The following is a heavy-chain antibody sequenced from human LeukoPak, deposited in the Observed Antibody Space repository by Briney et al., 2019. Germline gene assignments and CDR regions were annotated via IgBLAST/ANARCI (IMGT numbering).Heavy chain of an antibody. Sequence: GASVKVSCKASGYTFTDYYIHWVRQAPGQGLEWMGCINPNSGGTNSAQKFQGRVTMTRDTSISTAYMVLSRLKSDDTAVYYCARASTVTTKLGFDYWGQGTLVTVSS. CDR1: GYTFTDYY. CDR3: ARASTVTTKLGFDY. J-gene: IGHJ4*02. CDR2: INPNSGGT. D-gene: IGHD4-17*01. V-gene: IGHV1-2*02.